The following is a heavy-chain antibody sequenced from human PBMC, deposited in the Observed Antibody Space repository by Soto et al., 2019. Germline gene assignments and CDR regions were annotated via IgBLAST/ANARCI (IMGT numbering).Heavy chain of an antibody. CDR2: ISADGYTT. CDR1: GLRFINDW. Sequence: EVQLVESGGGLVQPGGSLRLSCEASGLRFINDWMHWVRQTPGKGLVWVSRISADGYTTNYADSVKGRFIISRDNARNTLYLQMDSLRAGDPDLYLFAKARSPSQVVLDIWGQGTMVSVSS. CDR3: AKARSPSQVVLDI. D-gene: IGHD3-10*02. J-gene: IGHJ3*02. V-gene: IGHV3-74*01.